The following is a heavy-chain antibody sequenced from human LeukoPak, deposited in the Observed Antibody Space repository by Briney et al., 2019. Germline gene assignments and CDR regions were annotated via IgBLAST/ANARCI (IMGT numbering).Heavy chain of an antibody. CDR2: ISWNSGSI. CDR3: AKDIHSSGWYVFEY. Sequence: GGSLRLSCAASGFTFDDYAMHWVRQAPGKGLGWVSGISWNSGSIGYADSVKGRFTISRDNAKNSLYLQMNSLRAEDTALYYCAKDIHSSGWYVFEYWGQGTLVTVSS. V-gene: IGHV3-9*01. J-gene: IGHJ4*02. CDR1: GFTFDDYA. D-gene: IGHD6-19*01.